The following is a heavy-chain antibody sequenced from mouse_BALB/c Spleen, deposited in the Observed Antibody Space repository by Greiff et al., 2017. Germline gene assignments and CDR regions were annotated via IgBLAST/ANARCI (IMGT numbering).Heavy chain of an antibody. J-gene: IGHJ4*01. CDR1: GYSITSDYA. V-gene: IGHV3-2*02. D-gene: IGHD1-1*01. CDR3: AGYYYGSSYAMDY. Sequence: EVKLMESGPGLVKPSQSLSLTCTVTGYSITSDYAWNWIRQFPGNKLECMGYISYSGSTSYNPSLKSRISITRDTSKNQFFLQLNSVTTEDTATYYCAGYYYGSSYAMDYWGQGTSVTVSS. CDR2: ISYSGST.